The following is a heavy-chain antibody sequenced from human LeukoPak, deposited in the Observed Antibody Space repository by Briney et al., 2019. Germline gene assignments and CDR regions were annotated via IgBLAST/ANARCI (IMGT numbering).Heavy chain of an antibody. J-gene: IGHJ3*02. CDR2: IYPADSDT. V-gene: IGHV5-51*01. Sequence: GVSLTISCKGSGYRFTSSWIGGVRQMPGTGLEWMGIIYPADSDTRYSPSFQGQVTISADKSISTAYLQWSCLKASDTAMYYCARHRGVTPNDAFDIWGQGTMVTVSS. D-gene: IGHD2-8*01. CDR3: ARHRGVTPNDAFDI. CDR1: GYRFTSSW.